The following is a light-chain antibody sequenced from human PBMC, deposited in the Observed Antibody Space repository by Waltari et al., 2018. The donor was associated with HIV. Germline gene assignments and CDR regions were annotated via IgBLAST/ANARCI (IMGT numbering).Light chain of an antibody. Sequence: QSALTQPPSASGSPGPSVTISCTGTSSEVGGHKYVSWYQQHPVKAPKLMIYEVSKRTSGVPARFSGSKSDNTASLTVSGLQAEDEADDYCCSYAGSNNWVFGGGTKLTVL. CDR1: SSEVGGHKY. CDR3: CSYAGSNNWV. CDR2: EVS. V-gene: IGLV2-8*01. J-gene: IGLJ2*01.